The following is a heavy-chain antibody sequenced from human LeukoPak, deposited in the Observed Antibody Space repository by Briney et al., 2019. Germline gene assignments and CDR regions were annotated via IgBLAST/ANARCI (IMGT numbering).Heavy chain of an antibody. CDR1: GGSFSIYY. CDR2: IYTSGNT. V-gene: IGHV4-4*07. Sequence: SETLSLTCTVSGGSFSIYYWSWIRQPAGKGLEWIGRIYTSGNTYYNPSLKSRVTISVDTSKNQFSLRLSSVTAADTAVYYCARVSGYDWESFHDYWGQGILVTVSS. J-gene: IGHJ4*02. D-gene: IGHD5-12*01. CDR3: ARVSGYDWESFHDY.